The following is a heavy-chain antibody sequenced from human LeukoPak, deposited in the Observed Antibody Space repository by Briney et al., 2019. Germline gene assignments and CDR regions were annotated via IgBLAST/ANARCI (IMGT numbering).Heavy chain of an antibody. D-gene: IGHD3-22*01. V-gene: IGHV1-46*03. Sequence: ASEKVSCKTSGYTFPSYYIHWVRQAPGQGLEWMARINPSAGNTNYAPKFQGRVTLTRDTSTATVYMELSSLNSKDTAVYYCARDTGWDFISSADYCGQGTLVTVSS. CDR1: GYTFPSYY. CDR3: ARDTGWDFISSADY. J-gene: IGHJ4*02. CDR2: INPSAGNT.